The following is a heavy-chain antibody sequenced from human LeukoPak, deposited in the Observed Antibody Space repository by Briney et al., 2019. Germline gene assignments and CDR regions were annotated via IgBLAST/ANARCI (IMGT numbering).Heavy chain of an antibody. Sequence: GGSLRLSCAASGFTVSSNYMSWVRQAPGKGLEGVSVIYSGGSTYYADSVKGRFTISRDNSKNTLYLQMNSLRAEDTAVYYCARAWSGYYYYFDYWGQGTLVTVSS. CDR1: GFTVSSNY. D-gene: IGHD3-3*01. J-gene: IGHJ4*02. V-gene: IGHV3-53*01. CDR3: ARAWSGYYYYFDY. CDR2: IYSGGST.